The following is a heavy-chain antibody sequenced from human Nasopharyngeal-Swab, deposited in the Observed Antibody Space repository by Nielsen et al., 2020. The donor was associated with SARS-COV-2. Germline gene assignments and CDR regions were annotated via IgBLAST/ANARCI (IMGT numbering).Heavy chain of an antibody. D-gene: IGHD6-13*01. J-gene: IGHJ4*02. Sequence: WIRQPPGKGLEWIGEINHSGSTNYNPSLKSRVTISVDTSKNQFSLKLSSVTAADTAVYYCARVGIAAAGGLPIDYWGQGTLVTVSS. CDR3: ARVGIAAAGGLPIDY. CDR2: INHSGST. V-gene: IGHV4-34*01.